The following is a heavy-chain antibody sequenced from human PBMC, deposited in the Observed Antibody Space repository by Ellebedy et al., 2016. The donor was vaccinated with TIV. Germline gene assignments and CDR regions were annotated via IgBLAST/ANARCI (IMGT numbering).Heavy chain of an antibody. V-gene: IGHV4-34*01. D-gene: IGHD2-15*01. Sequence: SETLSLTCAVYGGSFSGYYWSWIRQPPGKGLEWIGEINHSGSTNYNPSLKSRVTISVDTSKNQFSLKLSSVTPEDTAVYYCARRSGGSPGAFDIWGQGTMVTVSS. CDR1: GGSFSGYY. CDR2: INHSGST. J-gene: IGHJ3*02. CDR3: ARRSGGSPGAFDI.